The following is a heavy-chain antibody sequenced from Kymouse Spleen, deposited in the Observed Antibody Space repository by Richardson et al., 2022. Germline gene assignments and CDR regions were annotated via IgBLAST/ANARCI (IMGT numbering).Heavy chain of an antibody. CDR2: IWYDGSNK. CDR3: ARRDYDILTGYYYYYGMDV. CDR1: GFTFSSYG. D-gene: IGHD3-9*01. V-gene: IGHV3-33*01. J-gene: IGHJ6*02. Sequence: QVQLVESGGGVVQPGRSLRLSCAASGFTFSSYGMHWVRQAPGKGLEWVAVIWYDGSNKYYADSVKGRFTISRDNSKNTLYLQMNSLRAEDTAVYYCARRDYDILTGYYYYYGMDVWGQGTTVTVSS.